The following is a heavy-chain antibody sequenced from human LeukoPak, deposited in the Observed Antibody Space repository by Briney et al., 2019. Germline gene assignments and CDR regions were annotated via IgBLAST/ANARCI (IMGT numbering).Heavy chain of an antibody. D-gene: IGHD6-13*01. Sequence: PGGSLRLSCAASGFTSDDYAMHWVRQAPGKGLEWVSGISWNSGSIGYADSVKGRFTISRDNAKNSLYLQMNSLRAEDTALYYCAKDGVAADYGMDVWGQGTTVTVSS. J-gene: IGHJ6*02. CDR3: AKDGVAADYGMDV. CDR1: GFTSDDYA. CDR2: ISWNSGSI. V-gene: IGHV3-9*02.